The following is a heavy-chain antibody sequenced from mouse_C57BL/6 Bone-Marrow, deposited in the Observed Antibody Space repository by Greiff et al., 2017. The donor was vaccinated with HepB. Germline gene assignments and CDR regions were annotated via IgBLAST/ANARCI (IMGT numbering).Heavy chain of an antibody. D-gene: IGHD1-1*01. CDR3: ARDRATTVVADAY. CDR1: GFTFSSYA. Sequence: EVQVVESGGGLVKPGGSLKLSCAASGFTFSSYAMSWVRQTPEKRLEWVATISDGGSYTYYPDNVKGRFTISRDNAKNNLYLQMSHLKSEDTAMYYCARDRATTVVADAYWGQGTLVTVSA. J-gene: IGHJ3*01. V-gene: IGHV5-4*01. CDR2: ISDGGSYT.